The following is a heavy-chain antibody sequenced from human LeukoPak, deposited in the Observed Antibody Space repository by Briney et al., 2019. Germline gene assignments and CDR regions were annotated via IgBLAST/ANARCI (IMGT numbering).Heavy chain of an antibody. J-gene: IGHJ6*02. D-gene: IGHD6-13*01. CDR3: ARLLGIAAAGLYYYYGMDV. V-gene: IGHV4-34*09. CDR1: GGSFSGYY. CDR2: IYYSGST. Sequence: SETLSLTCAVYGGSFSGYYWSWIRQPPGGGLEWIGYIYYSGSTYYNPSLKSRVTISVDTSKNQFSLKLSSVTAADTAVYYCARLLGIAAAGLYYYYGMDVWGQGTTVTVSS.